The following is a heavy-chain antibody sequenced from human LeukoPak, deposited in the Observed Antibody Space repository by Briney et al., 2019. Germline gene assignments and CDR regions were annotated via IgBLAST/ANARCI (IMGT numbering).Heavy chain of an antibody. V-gene: IGHV4-39*01. CDR1: GGSISSYY. J-gene: IGHJ4*02. D-gene: IGHD3-10*01. Sequence: SETLSLTCTVSGGSISSYYWGWIRQPPGKGLEWIGSIYYSGSTYYNPSLKSRVTISVDTSKNQFSLKLSSVTAADTAVYYCARGTSGSYYIVLIHWGQGTLVTVSS. CDR3: ARGTSGSYYIVLIH. CDR2: IYYSGST.